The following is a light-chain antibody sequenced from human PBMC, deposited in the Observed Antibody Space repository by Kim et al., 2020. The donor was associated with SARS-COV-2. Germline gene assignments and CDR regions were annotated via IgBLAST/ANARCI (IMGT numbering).Light chain of an antibody. CDR2: DAS. J-gene: IGKJ4*01. CDR1: QRVSPF. CDR3: QQRSHWPVT. Sequence: WSPVERATLSCVARQRVSPFLAWYQQRPGQAPRLLISDASNRATGVPARFSGSGSGTDFTLTISGLEPEDFGVYYCQQRSHWPVTFGGGTKVDIK. V-gene: IGKV3-11*01.